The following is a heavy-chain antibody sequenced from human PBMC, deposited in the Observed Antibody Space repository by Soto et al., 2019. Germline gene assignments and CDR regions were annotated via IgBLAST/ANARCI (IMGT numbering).Heavy chain of an antibody. CDR1: VGTFSSYA. D-gene: IGHD5-12*01. CDR2: IIPIFGTA. V-gene: IGHV1-69*13. J-gene: IGHJ6*02. Sequence: SVKVSCKASVGTFSSYAISWVRQAPGQGLEWMGGIIPIFGTANYAQKFQGRVTITADESTSTAYMELSSLRSEDTAVYYCARLRGYSGYDWFPYYYYGMDVWGQGTTVTVSS. CDR3: ARLRGYSGYDWFPYYYYGMDV.